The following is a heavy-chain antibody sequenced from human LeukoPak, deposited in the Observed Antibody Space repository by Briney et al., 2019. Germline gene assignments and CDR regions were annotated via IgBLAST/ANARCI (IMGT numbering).Heavy chain of an antibody. CDR2: ISSSSSTI. J-gene: IGHJ4*02. Sequence: GGSLRLSCAASGFTFSSYSMNWVRQAPGKGLEWVSYISSSSSTIYYADSVKGRFTISRDNAKNSLYLQMNSLRAEDTAVYYCARVSYDFWSGSDLDYWGQGTLVTVSS. V-gene: IGHV3-48*04. D-gene: IGHD3-3*01. CDR1: GFTFSSYS. CDR3: ARVSYDFWSGSDLDY.